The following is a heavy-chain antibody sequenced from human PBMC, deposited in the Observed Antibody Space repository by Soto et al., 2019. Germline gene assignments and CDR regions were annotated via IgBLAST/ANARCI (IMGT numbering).Heavy chain of an antibody. D-gene: IGHD3-3*01. Sequence: EVQLEESEGDLVLPGRSLRLSCVASGFTVEDYALHWVRQVPGKGLDWVAGMSWNSGTIGYADSVKGRFTVSRDNARKTLHLQMNSLRPEDTALYHCTKAAQPFSSGRYFDSWGQGTAVSVSS. CDR1: GFTVEDYA. CDR2: MSWNSGTI. CDR3: TKAAQPFSSGRYFDS. V-gene: IGHV3-9*01. J-gene: IGHJ4*02.